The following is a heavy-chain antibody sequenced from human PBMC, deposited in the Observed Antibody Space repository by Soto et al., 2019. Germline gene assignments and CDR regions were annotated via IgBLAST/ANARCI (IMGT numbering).Heavy chain of an antibody. CDR3: ARSMTTVTSSCGY. V-gene: IGHV1-69*02. J-gene: IGHJ4*02. CDR2: IIPILGIA. CDR1: GGTFSSYT. Sequence: SVKVSCKASGGTFSSYTISWVRQAPGQGLEWMGRIIPILGIANYAQKFQGRVTITADKSTSTAYMELSSLRSEDTAVYYCARSMTTVTSSCGYWGQGTLVTVSS. D-gene: IGHD4-17*01.